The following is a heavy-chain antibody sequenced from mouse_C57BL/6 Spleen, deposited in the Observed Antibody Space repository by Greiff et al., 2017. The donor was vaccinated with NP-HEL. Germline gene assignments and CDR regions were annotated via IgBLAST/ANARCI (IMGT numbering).Heavy chain of an antibody. D-gene: IGHD1-1*01. CDR3: ARGRYYGTGYFDV. V-gene: IGHV1-69*01. CDR1: GYTFTSYW. J-gene: IGHJ1*03. CDR2: IDPSDSYT. Sequence: QVQLQQSGAELVMPGASVKLSCKASGYTFTSYWMHWVKQRPGQGLEWIGEIDPSDSYTNYNQKFKGKSTLTVAKSSSTAYMQLSSLTSADSAVDDCARGRYYGTGYFDVWGTGTTVTVSS.